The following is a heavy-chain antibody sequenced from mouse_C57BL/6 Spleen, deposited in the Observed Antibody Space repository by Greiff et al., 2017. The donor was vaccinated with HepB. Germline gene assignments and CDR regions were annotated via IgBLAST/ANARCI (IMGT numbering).Heavy chain of an antibody. Sequence: QVQLQQPGAELVMPGASVKLSCKASGYTFTSYWMHWVKQRPGQGLEWIGEIDPSDSYTNYNQTFKCKSTLTVDKSSSTAYMQLSSLTAEDSAVYYCARSYYYGSSPWCAYGGQGTLVTVSA. D-gene: IGHD1-1*01. CDR2: IDPSDSYT. CDR3: ARSYYYGSSPWCAY. J-gene: IGHJ3*01. V-gene: IGHV1-69*01. CDR1: GYTFTSYW.